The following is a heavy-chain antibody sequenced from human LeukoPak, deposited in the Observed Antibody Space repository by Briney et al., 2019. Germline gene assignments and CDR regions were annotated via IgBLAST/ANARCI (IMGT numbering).Heavy chain of an antibody. J-gene: IGHJ6*02. Sequence: GGSLRLSCAASGFTFSSYGMHWVRQAPGKGLEWVAVISYDGSNKYYADSVKGRFTISRDNSKNTLYLQVNSLRAEDTAVYYCAKEEPAAIVSGMDVWGQGTTVTVSS. CDR1: GFTFSSYG. CDR2: ISYDGSNK. V-gene: IGHV3-30*18. CDR3: AKEEPAAIVSGMDV. D-gene: IGHD2-2*01.